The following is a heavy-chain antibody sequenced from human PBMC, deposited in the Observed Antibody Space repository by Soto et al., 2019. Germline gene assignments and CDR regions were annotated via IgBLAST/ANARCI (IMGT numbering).Heavy chain of an antibody. J-gene: IGHJ6*02. CDR1: GGTFSSYA. CDR3: ASTAVACTFHYYYGMDV. Sequence: QVQLVQSGAEVKKPGSSVKVSCKASGGTFSSYAISWVRQAPGQGLEWMGGIIPIFGTANYAQKFQGRVTISADESTSTAYMERSSLRSEDTAVYYFASTAVACTFHYYYGMDVWVQGTTVTVSS. V-gene: IGHV1-69*12. CDR2: IIPIFGTA. D-gene: IGHD6-19*01.